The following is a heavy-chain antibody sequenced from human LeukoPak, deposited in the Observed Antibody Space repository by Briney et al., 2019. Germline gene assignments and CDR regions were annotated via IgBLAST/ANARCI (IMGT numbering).Heavy chain of an antibody. Sequence: PGGSLRLSCTASGFTFSTYWMSWVRQAPGKGLEWVANINQDGSEKYYVDSVKGRFTTSRDNAKNSLYLQMNSLRAEDTALYYCARDVRADFWTGYPNHAFDIWGQGTMVTVSS. CDR1: GFTFSTYW. CDR3: ARDVRADFWTGYPNHAFDI. CDR2: INQDGSEK. V-gene: IGHV3-7*01. J-gene: IGHJ3*02. D-gene: IGHD3/OR15-3a*01.